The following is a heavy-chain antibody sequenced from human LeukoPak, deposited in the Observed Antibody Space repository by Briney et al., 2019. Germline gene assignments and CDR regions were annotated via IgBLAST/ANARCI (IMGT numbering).Heavy chain of an antibody. V-gene: IGHV3-15*01. J-gene: IGHJ4*02. D-gene: IGHD2-15*01. CDR3: TTLSVGILNATSGAF. Sequence: PGGSLRLSCAASGFTFSNAWMNWVRQAPGGGLEWVGRIKSKDDGETADYAAPVKGRFTISRDDSKNSLYLQMNSLKDEDTALYYCTTLSVGILNATSGAFWGQGTLVTVSS. CDR2: IKSKDDGETA. CDR1: GFTFSNAW.